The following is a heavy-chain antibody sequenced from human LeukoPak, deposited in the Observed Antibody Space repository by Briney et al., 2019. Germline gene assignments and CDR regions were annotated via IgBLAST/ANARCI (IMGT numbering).Heavy chain of an antibody. CDR1: VFTFSSYA. V-gene: IGHV3-23*01. CDR2: ISGSGGST. J-gene: IGHJ4*02. CDR3: AKDLWGAVPGYFDY. Sequence: GGSLRLSCAASVFTFSSYAMSWVRQAPGKGLEWVSAISGSGGSTYYADSVKGRFTISRDNSKNTVYLQMNSLRPEDTAVYYCAKDLWGAVPGYFDYWGQGTLVTVSS. D-gene: IGHD6-19*01.